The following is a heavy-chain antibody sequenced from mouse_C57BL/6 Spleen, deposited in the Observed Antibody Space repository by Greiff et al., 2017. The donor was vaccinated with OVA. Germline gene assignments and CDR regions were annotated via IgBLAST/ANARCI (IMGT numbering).Heavy chain of an antibody. CDR2: IDPETGGT. CDR3: TSGGYYDY. V-gene: IGHV1-15*01. CDR1: GYTFTDYE. J-gene: IGHJ2*01. D-gene: IGHD2-3*01. Sequence: QVQLQQSGAELVRPGASVTLSCKASGYTFTDYEMHWVKQTPVHGLEWIGAIDPETGGTAYNQKFKVKAILTADKSSSSAYMELRSLTYEDSAVYFCTSGGYYDYWGQGTTLTVSS.